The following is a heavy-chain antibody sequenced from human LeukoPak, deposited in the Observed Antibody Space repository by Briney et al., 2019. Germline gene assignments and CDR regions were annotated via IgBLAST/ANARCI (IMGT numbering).Heavy chain of an antibody. CDR1: GFTFSSYS. J-gene: IGHJ6*03. D-gene: IGHD6-13*01. CDR2: ISSSSSYI. V-gene: IGHV3-21*01. CDR3: ARDQGSSWSDDYYYYMDV. Sequence: PGGPLRLSCAASGFTFSSYSMNWVRQAPGKGLEWVSSISSSSSYIYYADSVKGRFTISRDNAKNSLYLQMNSLRAEDTAVYYCARDQGSSWSDDYYYYMDVWGKGTTVTVSS.